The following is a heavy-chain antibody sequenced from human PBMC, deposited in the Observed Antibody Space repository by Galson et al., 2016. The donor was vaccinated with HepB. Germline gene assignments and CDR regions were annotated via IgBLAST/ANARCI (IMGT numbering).Heavy chain of an antibody. V-gene: IGHV3-74*03. CDR2: INNDGSDE. CDR1: GFSFSSYW. Sequence: SLRLSCAASGFSFSSYWMHWVRQAPGKGLVWVSQINNDGSDETYADSVKGRFTASRDSANNMLYLQMNSPRVEDTAVYYCRSLVLEDFWGQGALVTVSS. J-gene: IGHJ4*02. CDR3: RSLVLEDF. D-gene: IGHD6-6*01.